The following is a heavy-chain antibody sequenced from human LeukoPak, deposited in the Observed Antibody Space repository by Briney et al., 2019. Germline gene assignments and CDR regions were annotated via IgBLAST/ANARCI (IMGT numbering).Heavy chain of an antibody. Sequence: GGSLRLSCAASGFTFSSYWMSWVRQAPGKGLERVANIKQDGSEKYYVDSVKGRFTISRDNAKNSLYLQMNSLRAEDTAVYYCASEERRYSNAPGDYWGQGTLVTVSS. CDR1: GFTFSSYW. CDR3: ASEERRYSNAPGDY. J-gene: IGHJ4*02. CDR2: IKQDGSEK. D-gene: IGHD6-13*01. V-gene: IGHV3-7*01.